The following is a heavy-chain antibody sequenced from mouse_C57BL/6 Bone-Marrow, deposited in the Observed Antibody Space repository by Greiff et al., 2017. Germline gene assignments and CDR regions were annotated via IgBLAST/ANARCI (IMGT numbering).Heavy chain of an antibody. CDR2: ISYDGSN. V-gene: IGHV3-6*01. CDR3: AREVAYYSNYDY. Sequence: VQLQQSGPGLVKPSQSLSLTCSVTGYSITSGYYWNWIRQFPGNKLEWMGYISYDGSNNYNPSLQNRISITRDTSKNQLFLKLNSVTTEYTATYYCAREVAYYSNYDYWGQGTTLTVSS. CDR1: GYSITSGYY. J-gene: IGHJ2*01. D-gene: IGHD2-5*01.